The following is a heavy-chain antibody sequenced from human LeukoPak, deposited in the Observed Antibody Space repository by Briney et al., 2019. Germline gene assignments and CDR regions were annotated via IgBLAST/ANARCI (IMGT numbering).Heavy chain of an antibody. CDR1: GFTFSTYA. CDR3: ARGGGSQFHP. J-gene: IGHJ5*02. Sequence: GGSLRLSCAASGFTFSTYAMSWVRQAPGKGLEWASSISDSGASTYYADSVKGRFTISRDNSKNTVYLQMNSLTVGDTAVYFCARGGGSQFHPWGQGTLVTVSS. CDR2: ISDSGAST. D-gene: IGHD1-26*01. V-gene: IGHV3-23*01.